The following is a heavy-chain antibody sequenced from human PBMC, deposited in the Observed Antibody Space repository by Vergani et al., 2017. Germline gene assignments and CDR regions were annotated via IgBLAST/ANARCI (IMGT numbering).Heavy chain of an antibody. J-gene: IGHJ4*02. Sequence: QVQLVESGGGLVKPGGSLRLSCAASGFTFSDYYMTWIRQAPGKGLEWISYISGSGHTKYYADSVKGRFAISRDNAKNSLYLQMNNLRVEDTAVYYCAKGVVPAVPYYFDYWGQGTLVTVSS. CDR3: AKGVVPAVPYYFDY. CDR2: ISGSGHTK. V-gene: IGHV3-11*04. CDR1: GFTFSDYY. D-gene: IGHD2-2*01.